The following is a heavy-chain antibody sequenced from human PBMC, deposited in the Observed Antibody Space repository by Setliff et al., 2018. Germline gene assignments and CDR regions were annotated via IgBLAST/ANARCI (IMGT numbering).Heavy chain of an antibody. D-gene: IGHD3-10*01. CDR3: AREIRNMCYFDS. Sequence: SETLSLTCAVYGGSFSGHHWCWIRQPPWKGLEWIGEINHSGSVHYAQNFQSRVSVTRDPSTTTAFMELSSLGSDDTAIYYCAREIRNMCYFDSWGRGTLVTVSS. J-gene: IGHJ4*01. V-gene: IGHV4-34*01. CDR1: GGSFSGHH. CDR2: INHSGSV.